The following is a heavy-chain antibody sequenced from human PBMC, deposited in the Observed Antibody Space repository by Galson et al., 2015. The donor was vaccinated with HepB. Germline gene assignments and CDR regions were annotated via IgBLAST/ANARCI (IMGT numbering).Heavy chain of an antibody. Sequence: SLRLSCAASGFTFSSYAMHWVRQAPGKGLEWVAVISYDGSSEYYADYVKGRFTISRDNSKNTLYLQMNSLRDEDTAVYYCARGIKTKRGGDYFDYWGQGTLVTVSS. CDR3: ARGIKTKRGGDYFDY. J-gene: IGHJ4*02. CDR1: GFTFSSYA. D-gene: IGHD1-1*01. V-gene: IGHV3-30*04. CDR2: ISYDGSSE.